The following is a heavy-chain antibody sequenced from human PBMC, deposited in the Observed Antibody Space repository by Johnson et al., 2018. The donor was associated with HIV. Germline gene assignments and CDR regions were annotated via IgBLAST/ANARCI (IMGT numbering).Heavy chain of an antibody. J-gene: IGHJ3*02. CDR2: ISYDGSNK. Sequence: QMQLVESGGGVVWPGRSLSLSCAASGLTLSSYGMHWVRQAPGKGLEWVAVISYDGSNKYYTDPVKGRFTISRDNSKNALYLQMHNLTTEDTAVYYCAKGYYDSPFGFDIWGQGTMVIVSS. D-gene: IGHD3-3*01. CDR1: GLTLSSYG. CDR3: AKGYYDSPFGFDI. V-gene: IGHV3-30*18.